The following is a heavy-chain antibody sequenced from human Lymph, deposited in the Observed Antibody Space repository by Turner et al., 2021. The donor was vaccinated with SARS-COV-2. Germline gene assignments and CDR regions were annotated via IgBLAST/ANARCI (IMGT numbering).Heavy chain of an antibody. V-gene: IGHV3-30*04. CDR1: GFTFSTYA. D-gene: IGHD3-10*01. J-gene: IGHJ6*02. Sequence: QLQLVESGGGVVQPGRSRRLSCAASGFTFSTYAIHLVRQAAGKGLEWVAVISYDGSNKYYADSVKGRFTISRDNSKNTLYLQMNSLGAEDTAVYYCARYGSGGYFYYGLDVWGQGTTVTVSS. CDR2: ISYDGSNK. CDR3: ARYGSGGYFYYGLDV.